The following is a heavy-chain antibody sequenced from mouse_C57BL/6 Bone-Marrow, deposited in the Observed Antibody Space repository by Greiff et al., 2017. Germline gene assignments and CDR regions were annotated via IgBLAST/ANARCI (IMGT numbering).Heavy chain of an antibody. Sequence: VQLQQSGAELVRPGASVKLSCTASGFNIKDDYMHWVKQRPEQGLEWIGWIDPENGDTEYASKFQGKATITADTSSNTAYLQLSILTSEDTAVYYCTKPLITTVVATDFYARDYWGQGTSVTVSS. J-gene: IGHJ4*01. CDR3: TKPLITTVVATDFYARDY. D-gene: IGHD1-1*01. CDR1: GFNIKDDY. CDR2: IDPENGDT. V-gene: IGHV14-4*01.